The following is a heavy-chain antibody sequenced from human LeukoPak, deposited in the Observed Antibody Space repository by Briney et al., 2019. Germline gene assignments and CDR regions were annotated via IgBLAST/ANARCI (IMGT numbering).Heavy chain of an antibody. CDR2: IYPGDSDT. V-gene: IGHV5-51*01. J-gene: IGHJ4*02. Sequence: GESLKISCKGSGYSFTSYWIGWVRQMPGKGLEWMGIIYPGDSDTRYSPSFQGQVTISADKSISTAYLQWSSLKASDTAMYYCARPLWAGRAVAGLGGSDYWGQGTLVTVSS. CDR3: ARPLWAGRAVAGLGGSDY. D-gene: IGHD6-19*01. CDR1: GYSFTSYW.